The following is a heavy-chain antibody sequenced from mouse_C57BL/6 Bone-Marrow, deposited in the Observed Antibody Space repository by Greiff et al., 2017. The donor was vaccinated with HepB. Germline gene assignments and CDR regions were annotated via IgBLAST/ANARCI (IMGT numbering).Heavy chain of an antibody. J-gene: IGHJ4*01. Sequence: VKLQQPGAELVMPGASVKLSCKASGYTFTSYWMHWVKQRPGQGLEWIGEIDPSDSYTNYNQKFKGKSTLTVDKSSSTAYMQLSSLTSEDSAVYYCARGGCGYYDQAMDYWGQGTSVTVSS. D-gene: IGHD2-3*01. CDR3: ARGGCGYYDQAMDY. V-gene: IGHV1-69*01. CDR2: IDPSDSYT. CDR1: GYTFTSYW.